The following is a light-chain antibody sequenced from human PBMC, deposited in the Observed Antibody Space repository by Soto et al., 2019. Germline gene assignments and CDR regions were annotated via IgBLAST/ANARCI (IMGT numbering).Light chain of an antibody. V-gene: IGKV3-20*01. CDR1: QRVGSAY. CDR2: DTS. Sequence: EIVLTQSPGTLSLSPGERATLSCRTSQRVGSAYLAWYQQKPGQAPRLLMYDTSTRATGIPDRFSGSGSGTDFTLTISRLEPEDFAVYFCQQYGPSPWTFGQGTKVEIK. J-gene: IGKJ1*01. CDR3: QQYGPSPWT.